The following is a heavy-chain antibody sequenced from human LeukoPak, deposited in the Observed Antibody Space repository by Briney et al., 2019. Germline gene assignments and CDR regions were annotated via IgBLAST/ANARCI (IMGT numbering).Heavy chain of an antibody. Sequence: SVKVSCKASGGTFSSYAISWVRQAPGQGLEWMGGIIPIFGTANYAQKFQGRVTITADESTSTAYMELSSLRSEDTAVYYCARPEKPYSSSARYFDYWGQGTLVTVSS. V-gene: IGHV1-69*13. J-gene: IGHJ4*02. D-gene: IGHD6-6*01. CDR1: GGTFSSYA. CDR3: ARPEKPYSSSARYFDY. CDR2: IIPIFGTA.